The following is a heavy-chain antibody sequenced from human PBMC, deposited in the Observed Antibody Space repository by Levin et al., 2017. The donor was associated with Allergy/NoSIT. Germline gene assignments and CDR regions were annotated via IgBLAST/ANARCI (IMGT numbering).Heavy chain of an antibody. J-gene: IGHJ6*03. V-gene: IGHV3-74*01. Sequence: GESLKISCAASGFTFSSYWMHWVRQAPGKGLVWVSRINSDGSSTSYADSVKGRFTISRDNAKNTLYLQMNSLRAEDTAVYYCARDGYDILTGYIYYYMDVWGKGTTVTVSS. D-gene: IGHD3-9*01. CDR3: ARDGYDILTGYIYYYMDV. CDR2: INSDGSST. CDR1: GFTFSSYW.